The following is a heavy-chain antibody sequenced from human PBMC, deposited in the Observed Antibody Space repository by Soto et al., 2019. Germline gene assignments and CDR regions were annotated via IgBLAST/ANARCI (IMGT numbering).Heavy chain of an antibody. CDR2: TYYRSKWYT. CDR1: GDSVSSNSAA. D-gene: IGHD1-26*01. CDR3: AGRAVGAMESLSWFDP. J-gene: IGHJ5*02. Sequence: PSQTLSLTCAISGDSVSSNSAAWTWIRQSPSRGLEWLGRTYYRSKWYTEYEVSVESRIAINADTSKNQFSLQLNSVTPDDTAIYYCAGRAVGAMESLSWFDPWGQGTPVTVSS. V-gene: IGHV6-1*01.